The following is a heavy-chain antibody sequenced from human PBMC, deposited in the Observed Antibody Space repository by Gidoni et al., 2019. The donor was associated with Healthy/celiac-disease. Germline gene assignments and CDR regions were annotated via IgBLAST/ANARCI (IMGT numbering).Heavy chain of an antibody. V-gene: IGHV3-64D*09. CDR2: ISSNGGST. Sequence: EVQLVESGGGLVQPGGSLRLYCSASGFTFSSYAMHWVRQAPGKVLEYVSAISSNGGSTYYADSVKGRFTISRDNSKNTLYLQMSSLRAEDTAVYYCVGQSSSGLPFDYWGQGTLVTVSS. CDR1: GFTFSSYA. CDR3: VGQSSSGLPFDY. J-gene: IGHJ4*02. D-gene: IGHD6-6*01.